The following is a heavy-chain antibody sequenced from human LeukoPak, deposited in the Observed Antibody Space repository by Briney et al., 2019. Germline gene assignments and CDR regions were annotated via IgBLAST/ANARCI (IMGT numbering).Heavy chain of an antibody. CDR1: GGSISSGGYS. CDR3: ARDSPGPVTTGGYYYGMDV. D-gene: IGHD4-17*01. V-gene: IGHV4-31*03. CDR2: IYYSGST. J-gene: IGHJ6*02. Sequence: PSETLSLTCTVSGGSISSGGYSWSWIRRHPGKGLEWIEYIYYSGSTYYNPSLKSRVTISVDTSKNQFSLKLSSVTAADTAVYYCARDSPGPVTTGGYYYGMDVWGQGTTVTVSS.